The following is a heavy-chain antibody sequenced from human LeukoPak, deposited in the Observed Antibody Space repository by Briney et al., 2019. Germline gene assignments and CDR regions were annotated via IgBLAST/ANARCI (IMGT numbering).Heavy chain of an antibody. CDR1: GGTFSSYA. CDR3: ARCRIVLIDAAMVNGYFDY. J-gene: IGHJ4*02. V-gene: IGHV1-69*05. Sequence: GASVKVSCKASGGTFSSYAISWVRQAPGQGLEWMGRIMPIFGTANYAQKFQGRVTITTDESTSTAYMELSSLRSEDTAVYYCARCRIVLIDAAMVNGYFDYWGQGTLVTVSS. D-gene: IGHD5-18*01. CDR2: IMPIFGTA.